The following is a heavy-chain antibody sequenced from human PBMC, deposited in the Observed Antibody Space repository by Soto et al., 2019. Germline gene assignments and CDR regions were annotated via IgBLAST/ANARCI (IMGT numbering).Heavy chain of an antibody. D-gene: IGHD2-15*01. CDR2: INHSGST. CDR3: ARVSQYCSGGSCYSGIDY. Sequence: PSETLSLTCAVYGGSFSGYYWSWIRQPPGKGLEWIGEINHSGSTNYNPSLKSRVTISVDTSKNQFSLKLSSVTAADAAVYYCARVSQYCSGGSCYSGIDYWGQGTLVTVSS. CDR1: GGSFSGYY. J-gene: IGHJ4*02. V-gene: IGHV4-34*01.